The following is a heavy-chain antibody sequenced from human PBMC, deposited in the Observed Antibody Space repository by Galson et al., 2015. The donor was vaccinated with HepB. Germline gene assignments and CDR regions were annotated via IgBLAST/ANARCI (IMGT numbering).Heavy chain of an antibody. CDR1: GFTFSSYG. V-gene: IGHV3-33*08. CDR2: IWYDGSNK. D-gene: IGHD7-27*01. J-gene: IGHJ4*02. CDR3: AREDDWGYFDY. Sequence: SLRLSCAASGFTFSSYGMHWVRQAPGKGLEWVAVIWYDGSNKYYADSVKGRFTISRDNSKNTLYLQMNSLRAEDTAVYYCAREDDWGYFDYWGQGALVTVSS.